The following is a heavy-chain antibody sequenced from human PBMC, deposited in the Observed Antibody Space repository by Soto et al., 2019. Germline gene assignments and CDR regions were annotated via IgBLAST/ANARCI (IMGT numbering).Heavy chain of an antibody. Sequence: QVQLLQSGAEVMKPGASVKVSCKASGYSFTGYYIHSVRQAPGQGLEWMGWIFPNSGGTRFAQKFQGRVTMTRDTSISTVYMERRTLRSDDTAVYYCAREGMYHYETSDYYPSTYGLDVWGQGTAVTVSS. D-gene: IGHD3-22*01. J-gene: IGHJ6*02. CDR3: AREGMYHYETSDYYPSTYGLDV. CDR2: IFPNSGGT. CDR1: GYSFTGYY. V-gene: IGHV1-2*02.